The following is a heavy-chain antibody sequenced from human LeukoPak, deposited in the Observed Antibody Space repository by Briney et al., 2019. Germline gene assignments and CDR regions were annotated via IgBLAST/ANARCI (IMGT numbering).Heavy chain of an antibody. CDR1: AFTVSSNY. CDR2: IYSGGST. Sequence: GGSLRLSCAASAFTVSSNYMSWVRQAPGKGLEWVSVIYSGGSTYYADSVKGRFTISRDNSKNTLYLQMNSLRAEDTAVYYCASPAGGYRRVYYWGQGTLVTVSS. V-gene: IGHV3-66*01. CDR3: ASPAGGYRRVYY. D-gene: IGHD5-18*01. J-gene: IGHJ4*02.